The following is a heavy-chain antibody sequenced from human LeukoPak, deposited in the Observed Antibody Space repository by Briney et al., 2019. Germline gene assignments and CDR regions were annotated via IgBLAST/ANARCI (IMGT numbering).Heavy chain of an antibody. V-gene: IGHV3-30*04. D-gene: IGHD5-18*01. J-gene: IGHJ4*02. CDR1: GFTFSSYA. CDR3: ARDTVVGYGYGFLGY. CDR2: ISYDGSNK. Sequence: GGSLRLSCAASGFTFSSYAMHWVRQAPGKGLEWVAVISYDGSNKYYADSVKGRFTISRDNSKNTLYLQMNSLRAEDTAVYYCARDTVVGYGYGFLGYWGQGTLVTVSS.